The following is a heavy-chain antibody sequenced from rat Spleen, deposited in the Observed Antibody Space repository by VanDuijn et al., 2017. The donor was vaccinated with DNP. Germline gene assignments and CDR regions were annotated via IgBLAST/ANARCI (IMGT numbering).Heavy chain of an antibody. CDR3: ARLVGFGPAY. V-gene: IGHV2-41*01. D-gene: IGHD1-12*02. J-gene: IGHJ3*01. Sequence: QMQLKESGPGLVQPSQTLSLTCSVAGFSLTSYNVHWVRQPPGKGLEWVGVIWNTGDTRYNSALKSRLSISRDTSKSQVLLKMNSLQTEDTAMYFCARLVGFGPAYWGQGTLVTVSS. CDR1: GFSLTSYN. CDR2: IWNTGDT.